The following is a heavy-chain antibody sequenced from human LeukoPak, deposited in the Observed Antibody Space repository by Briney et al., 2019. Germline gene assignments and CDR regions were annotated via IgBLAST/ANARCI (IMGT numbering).Heavy chain of an antibody. J-gene: IGHJ4*02. Sequence: GGSLRLSCAASRFTFSSYSMNWVRQAPGKGLEWVSSISSSSSYIYYADSVKGRFTISRDNAKNSLYLQMNSLRAEDTAVYYCARGGGSYFDYWGQGTLVTVSS. CDR1: RFTFSSYS. CDR3: ARGGGSYFDY. D-gene: IGHD1-26*01. V-gene: IGHV3-21*01. CDR2: ISSSSSYI.